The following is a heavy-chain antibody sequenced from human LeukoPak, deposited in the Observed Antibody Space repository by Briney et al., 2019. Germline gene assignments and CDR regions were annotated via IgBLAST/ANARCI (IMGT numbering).Heavy chain of an antibody. CDR3: ARDDYYGSGSYYNGQDY. Sequence: SETLSLTCTVSGGSISSYYWSWIRQPAGKGLEWIGPIYTSGSTNYNPSLKSRVTMSVDTSKNQFSLKLSSVTAADTAVYYCARDDYYGSGSYYNGQDYWGQGTLVTVSS. V-gene: IGHV4-4*07. D-gene: IGHD3-10*01. CDR1: GGSISSYY. CDR2: IYTSGST. J-gene: IGHJ4*02.